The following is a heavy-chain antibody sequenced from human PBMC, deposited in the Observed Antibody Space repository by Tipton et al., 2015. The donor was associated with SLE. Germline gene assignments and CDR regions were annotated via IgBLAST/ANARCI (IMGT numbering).Heavy chain of an antibody. Sequence: SLRLSCAAFGFTFSSYAMSWVRQAPGKGLEWVSAISGSGGSTYYADSVKGRFTISRDNSKNTLYLQMNSLRAEDTAVYYCAKEEGYYYDSSGYGGWFDPWGQGTLVTVSS. CDR3: AKEEGYYYDSSGYGGWFDP. V-gene: IGHV3-23*01. CDR2: ISGSGGST. D-gene: IGHD3-22*01. J-gene: IGHJ5*02. CDR1: GFTFSSYA.